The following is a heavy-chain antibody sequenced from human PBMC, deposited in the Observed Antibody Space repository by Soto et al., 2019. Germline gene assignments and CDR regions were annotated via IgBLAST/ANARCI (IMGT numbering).Heavy chain of an antibody. J-gene: IGHJ4*02. CDR2: ISAYNGNT. CDR3: ARANVGDPEFDY. Sequence: QVQLVQSGDDVKKPGASVKVSCKASGYTFTSYGIIWVRQAPGQGLEWMGWISAYNGNTNYAQKLQGRVTMTTDTSTSTAYMELRSLRSDETAVYYCARANVGDPEFDYWGQGTLVTVSS. V-gene: IGHV1-18*01. CDR1: GYTFTSYG. D-gene: IGHD4-17*01.